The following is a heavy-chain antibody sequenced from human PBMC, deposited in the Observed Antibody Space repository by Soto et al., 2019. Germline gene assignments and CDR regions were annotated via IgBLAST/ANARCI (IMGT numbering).Heavy chain of an antibody. CDR1: GYTFTSYA. Sequence: ASVKVSCKASGYTFTSYAMHWMRQAPGQRLEWMGWINAGNGNTKYSQKFQGRVTTTRDTSASTAYMELSSLRSEDTAVYYCARSVVPAAGNWFDPWGQGTLVTVSS. V-gene: IGHV1-3*01. D-gene: IGHD2-2*01. CDR3: ARSVVPAAGNWFDP. J-gene: IGHJ5*02. CDR2: INAGNGNT.